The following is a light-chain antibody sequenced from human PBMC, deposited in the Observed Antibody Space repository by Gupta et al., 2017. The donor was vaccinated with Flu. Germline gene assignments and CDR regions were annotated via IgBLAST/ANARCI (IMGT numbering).Light chain of an antibody. CDR2: WAS. Sequence: NCKSRQSVLHSSNNNNYLAWYQQKPGQPPKLLIYWASTRESGVPDRFSGSGSGTDFTLTISSLQAEDVAVYYCQQYYSSPRTFGQGTKVEIK. V-gene: IGKV4-1*01. J-gene: IGKJ1*01. CDR1: QSVLHSSNNNNY. CDR3: QQYYSSPRT.